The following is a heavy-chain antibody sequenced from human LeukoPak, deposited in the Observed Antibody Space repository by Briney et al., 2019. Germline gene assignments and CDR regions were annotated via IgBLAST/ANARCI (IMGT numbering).Heavy chain of an antibody. CDR2: IYTSGST. J-gene: IGHJ6*03. Sequence: SETLSLTCTVSGGSISSGSYYWSWIRQPAGKGLEWIGRIYTSGSTNYNPSLKSRVTISVDTSKNQFSLKLSSVTAADTAVYYCAGRRGYSGYDPEPYYYYYYMDVWGKGTTVTVSS. D-gene: IGHD5-12*01. V-gene: IGHV4-61*02. CDR3: AGRRGYSGYDPEPYYYYYYMDV. CDR1: GGSISSGSYY.